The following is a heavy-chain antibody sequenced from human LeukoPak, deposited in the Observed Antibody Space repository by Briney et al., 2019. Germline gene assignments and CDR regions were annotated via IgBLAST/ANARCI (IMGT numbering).Heavy chain of an antibody. CDR2: LSGSGGST. J-gene: IGHJ4*02. V-gene: IGHV3-23*01. D-gene: IGHD6-13*01. CDR3: AKDTRYSSSWGCFDY. CDR1: GFTFSSYA. Sequence: GGSLRLSCAASGFTFSSYAMSWVRQAPGKGLEWVSALSGSGGSTYYADSVKGRFTISRDNSKNTLYLQMNSLRAEDTAVYYCAKDTRYSSSWGCFDYWGQGTLVTVSS.